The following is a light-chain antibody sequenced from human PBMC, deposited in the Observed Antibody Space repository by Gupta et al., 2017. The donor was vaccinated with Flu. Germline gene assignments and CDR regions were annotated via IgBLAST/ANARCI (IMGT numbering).Light chain of an antibody. CDR2: GNN. CDR3: QSYDSSLSGSV. J-gene: IGLJ3*02. Sequence: VTISGTGSRSNIGAGYDVHWYQQLPGTAPKLLIYGNNNRPSGVPDRFSGSKSGTSASLAITGLQAEDEADYYCQSYDSSLSGSVFGGGTKLTVL. CDR1: RSNIGAGYD. V-gene: IGLV1-40*01.